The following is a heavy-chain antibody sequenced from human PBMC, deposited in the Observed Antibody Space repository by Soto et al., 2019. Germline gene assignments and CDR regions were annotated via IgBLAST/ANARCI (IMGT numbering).Heavy chain of an antibody. CDR2: ISGGGSNT. CDR3: AKDSNKYSSSLRGRYFDY. J-gene: IGHJ4*02. D-gene: IGHD4-4*01. Sequence: EVQLLESGGGLVLRGGSLRLSCAASGFPFSSYVMSWVRQAPGKGLEWVSGISGGGSNTFCADSVKGRFTISRDNSKNTLLLQMNSLGAEDTAVYYCAKDSNKYSSSLRGRYFDYWGQGIGVTVSS. V-gene: IGHV3-23*01. CDR1: GFPFSSYV.